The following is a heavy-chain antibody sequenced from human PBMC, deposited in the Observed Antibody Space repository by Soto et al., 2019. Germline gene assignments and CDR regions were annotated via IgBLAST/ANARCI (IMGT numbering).Heavy chain of an antibody. Sequence: WASVKFPCRASGYNFTSFYMHWVRQSSGQGLEWMGIINPSGGSTSYVQKFQGRVTMTRDTSTSTVYMELSSLRSEDTAVYYCAREGRRYYDSSGYYQDYWGQGTLVTVSS. CDR3: AREGRRYYDSSGYYQDY. CDR2: INPSGGST. CDR1: GYNFTSFY. J-gene: IGHJ4*02. D-gene: IGHD3-22*01. V-gene: IGHV1-46*01.